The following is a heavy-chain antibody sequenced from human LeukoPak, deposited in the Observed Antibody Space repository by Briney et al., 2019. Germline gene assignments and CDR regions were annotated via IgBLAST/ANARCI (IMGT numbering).Heavy chain of an antibody. CDR1: GFTFSSYW. V-gene: IGHV3-74*01. Sequence: GGSLRLSCAASGFTFSSYWMHWVRQAPGKGLVWVSRINSDGSSTSYADSVKGRFTISRDNAKNTLYLQMNSLRAEDTAVYYCAKRYCSGGSCPSVPFYFDYWGQGTLVTVSS. J-gene: IGHJ4*02. D-gene: IGHD2-15*01. CDR3: AKRYCSGGSCPSVPFYFDY. CDR2: INSDGSST.